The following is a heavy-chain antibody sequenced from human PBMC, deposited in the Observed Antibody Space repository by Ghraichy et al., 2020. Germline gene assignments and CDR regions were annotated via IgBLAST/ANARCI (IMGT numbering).Heavy chain of an antibody. D-gene: IGHD1-7*01. CDR1: GYTFTGYY. V-gene: IGHV1-2*02. J-gene: IGHJ4*02. CDR2: INPNSGGT. CDR3: ARDLVALTQLELQRQDDY. Sequence: ASVKVSCKASGYTFTGYYMHWVRQAPGQGLEWMGWINPNSGGTNYAQKFQGRVTMTRDTSISTAYMELSRLRSDDTAVYYCARDLVALTQLELQRQDDYWGQGTLVTVSS.